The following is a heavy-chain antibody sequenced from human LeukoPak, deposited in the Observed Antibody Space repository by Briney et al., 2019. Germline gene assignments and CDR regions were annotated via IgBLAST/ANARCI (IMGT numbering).Heavy chain of an antibody. J-gene: IGHJ4*02. Sequence: PSETLSLTCGVSGGSISSTNWWSWVRQPPGQGLEWIGEVSLTGETNYNPSLNDRVTMSLDGSRNQLSLTLTSVTAADTAIHYCSRESGAFCPFGYWGQGTLVIVPP. CDR1: GGSISSTNW. D-gene: IGHD1-26*01. V-gene: IGHV4-4*02. CDR2: VSLTGET. CDR3: SRESGAFCPFGY.